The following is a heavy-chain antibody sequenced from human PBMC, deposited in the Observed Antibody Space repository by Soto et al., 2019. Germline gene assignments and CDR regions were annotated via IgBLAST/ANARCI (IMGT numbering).Heavy chain of an antibody. V-gene: IGHV4-39*01. D-gene: IGHD3-16*01. J-gene: IGHJ3*02. CDR2: IYYSGRT. CDR3: ASRTLRLTSDALDI. CDR1: GGSISSSTYY. Sequence: QLQLQESGPGLVKPSETLSLTCTVSGGSISSSTYYWGWTRQPPGKGLEWIGNIYYSGRTYYNPSLKSRLTISVDTSNNQFSLKLSSVSAADTAVYYCASRTLRLTSDALDIWGQGTMVTVSS.